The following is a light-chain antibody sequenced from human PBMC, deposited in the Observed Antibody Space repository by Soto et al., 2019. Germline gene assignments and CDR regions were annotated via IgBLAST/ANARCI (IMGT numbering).Light chain of an antibody. CDR1: QSISGW. V-gene: IGKV1-5*03. Sequence: DIQMTQSPSTLSASVGDRVTITCLASQSISGWLAWYQQKPGKAPKLLIYKASTLKSGVPSRFSGSGSGTEFTLTINSLQSEDFAVYYCQQYNNWPHTFGQGTKVDIK. CDR3: QQYNNWPHT. J-gene: IGKJ2*01. CDR2: KAS.